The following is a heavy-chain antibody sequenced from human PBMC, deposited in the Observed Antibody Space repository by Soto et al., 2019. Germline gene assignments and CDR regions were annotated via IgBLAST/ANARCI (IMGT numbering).Heavy chain of an antibody. V-gene: IGHV4-38-2*01. J-gene: IGHJ4*02. CDR3: ASGKLRANGVSDY. CDR2: IYHSGST. CDR1: GYSISSGYY. Sequence: SETLSLTCAVSGYSISSGYYWGWIRQPAGKGLEWSGSIYHSGSTYYNPSLKSRVTISVDTSKNQFSLKLSSVTAADTAVYYCASGKLRANGVSDYWGQETRVTVPS. D-gene: IGHD4-17*01.